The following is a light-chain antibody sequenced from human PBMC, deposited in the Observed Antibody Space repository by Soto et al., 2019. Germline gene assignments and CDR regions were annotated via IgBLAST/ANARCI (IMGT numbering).Light chain of an antibody. CDR1: QSISTW. J-gene: IGKJ1*01. CDR2: KAS. Sequence: DIQMTQSPSTLSASVGDRVTITCRASQSISTWLAWYQQKPGKAPKLLIYKASTLKSGVPSRFSGSGSGTEFTLRISSLQPDEFATYYCQQYNSYPWTFGQGTKVEIK. V-gene: IGKV1-5*03. CDR3: QQYNSYPWT.